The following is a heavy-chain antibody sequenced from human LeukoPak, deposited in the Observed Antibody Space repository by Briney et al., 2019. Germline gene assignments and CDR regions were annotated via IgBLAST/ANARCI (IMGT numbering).Heavy chain of an antibody. CDR1: GFTFSNFW. D-gene: IGHD3-22*01. V-gene: IGHV3-7*01. Sequence: HPGGSLRLSCAASGFTFSNFWMSWVRQAPGKGLEWVANIRQDGNEKYYVDSLKGRFTISRDNSKNTLYLQMNSLRAEDTAVYYCAKEDSSGYAYWGQGTLVTVSS. CDR3: AKEDSSGYAY. CDR2: IRQDGNEK. J-gene: IGHJ4*02.